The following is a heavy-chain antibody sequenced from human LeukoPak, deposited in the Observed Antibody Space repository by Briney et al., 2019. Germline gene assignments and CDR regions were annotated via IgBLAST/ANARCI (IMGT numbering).Heavy chain of an antibody. CDR2: IYYSGDT. CDR3: ARPPRHTNSWYYFDY. CDR1: GGSISSGDYY. V-gene: IGHV4-31*02. D-gene: IGHD2-2*01. J-gene: IGHJ4*02. Sequence: SETLSLTCTVSGGSISSGDYYWSCLRQHPGMGLEWVGNIYYSGDTYSNPSLKSRVTISMYTSRYQFSLKLSSVTAAATALYSCARPPRHTNSWYYFDYWGQGTLVSVSS.